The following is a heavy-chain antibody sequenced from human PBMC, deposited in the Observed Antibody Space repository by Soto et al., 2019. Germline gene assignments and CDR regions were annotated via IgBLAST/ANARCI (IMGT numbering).Heavy chain of an antibody. Sequence: GGSLRLSCVGSGFTFGNYWMHWVRQAPGKGLEWVSRVWYDGSNKYYADSVKGRFTISRDNSKNTLYLQMNSLRAEDTAVYYCARDKDSSGWYDYYYGMDVWGQGTTVTVSS. V-gene: IGHV3-33*08. J-gene: IGHJ6*02. CDR3: ARDKDSSGWYDYYYGMDV. CDR2: VWYDGSNK. D-gene: IGHD6-19*01. CDR1: GFTFGNYW.